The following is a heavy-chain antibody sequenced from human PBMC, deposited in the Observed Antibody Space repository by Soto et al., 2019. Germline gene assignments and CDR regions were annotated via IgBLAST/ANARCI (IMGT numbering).Heavy chain of an antibody. J-gene: IGHJ6*02. D-gene: IGHD5-12*01. CDR2: MNPNSGGT. CDR3: ARGTLYSGYDYSAYDEHLMDV. V-gene: IGHV1-8*02. CDR1: GYTFTSYG. Sequence: ASVKVSCKASGYTFTSYGISWVRQAPGQGLEWMGWMNPNSGGTGYAQKFQGRVTMTRNTSISTAYMELSRLRSDDTAVYYCARGTLYSGYDYSAYDEHLMDVWGQGTTVTVSS.